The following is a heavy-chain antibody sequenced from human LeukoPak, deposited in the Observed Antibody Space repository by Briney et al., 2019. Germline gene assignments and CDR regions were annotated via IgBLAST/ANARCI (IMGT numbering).Heavy chain of an antibody. CDR2: IIPIFGTA. J-gene: IGHJ4*02. CDR3: ARDRCSSSGGSCYDY. V-gene: IGHV1-69*13. D-gene: IGHD2-15*01. CDR1: GGTFSSYA. Sequence: GASVKVSCKASGGTFSSYAISWVRQAPGQGLEWMGGIIPIFGTANYAQKFQGRVTITADESTSTAYMELSSLRSEDTAVYYCARDRCSSSGGSCYDYWGQGTLVNVSS.